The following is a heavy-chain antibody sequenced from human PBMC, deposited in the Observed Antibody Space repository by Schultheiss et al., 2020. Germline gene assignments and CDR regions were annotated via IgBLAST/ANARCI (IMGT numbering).Heavy chain of an antibody. CDR2: IYYSGST. J-gene: IGHJ5*02. V-gene: IGHV4-31*11. D-gene: IGHD4-17*01. CDR3: ARADGDYVEWFDP. Sequence: SETLSLTCAVSGGSISSSNWWSWIRQHPGKGLEWIGYIYYSGSTYYNPSLKSRVTISVDTSKNQFSLKLSSVTAADTAVYYCARADGDYVEWFDPWGQGTLVTVSS. CDR1: GGSISSSNW.